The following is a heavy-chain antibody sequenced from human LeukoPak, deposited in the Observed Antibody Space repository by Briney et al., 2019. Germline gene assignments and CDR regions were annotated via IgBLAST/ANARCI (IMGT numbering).Heavy chain of an antibody. Sequence: SQTLSLTCTVSGGSISSGDYYWSWIRQPPGKGLEWIGYIYYSGSTYYNPSLKSRVTISVDTSKNQFSLKLSSVTAADTAVYYCARDREGMGVLDYWGQGTLVTVSS. J-gene: IGHJ4*02. CDR3: ARDREGMGVLDY. CDR1: GGSISSGDYY. D-gene: IGHD3-16*01. V-gene: IGHV4-30-4*01. CDR2: IYYSGST.